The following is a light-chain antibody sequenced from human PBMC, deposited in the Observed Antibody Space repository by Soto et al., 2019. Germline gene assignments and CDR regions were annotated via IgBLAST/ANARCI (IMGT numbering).Light chain of an antibody. Sequence: EIVLTQSPGTLSLSPGDSATLSCRASQSVSSSLAWYQQKPGQPPRLLIFGASPRATGVPARFSGGGSGTLFTLTIRSLQSEDFGIYYCQQYNRWPWTVGQGTKVDI. J-gene: IGKJ1*01. CDR1: QSVSSS. V-gene: IGKV3-15*01. CDR3: QQYNRWPWT. CDR2: GAS.